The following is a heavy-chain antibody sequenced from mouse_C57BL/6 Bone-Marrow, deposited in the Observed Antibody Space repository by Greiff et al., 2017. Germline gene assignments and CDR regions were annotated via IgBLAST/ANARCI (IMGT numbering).Heavy chain of an antibody. Sequence: QVQLKESGAELVKPGASVKISCKASGYAFSSYWMNWVKQRPGKGLEWIGQIYPGDGDTNYNGKFKGKATLTADKSSSTAYMQLSSLTSEDSAVYFCARSQYYGSSPYFDYWGQGTTLTVSS. D-gene: IGHD1-1*01. V-gene: IGHV1-80*01. CDR1: GYAFSSYW. CDR3: ARSQYYGSSPYFDY. CDR2: IYPGDGDT. J-gene: IGHJ2*01.